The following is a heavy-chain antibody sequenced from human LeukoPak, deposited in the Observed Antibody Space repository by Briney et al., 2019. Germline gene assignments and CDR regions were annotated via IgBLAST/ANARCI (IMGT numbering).Heavy chain of an antibody. Sequence: PGGSLRLSCAASGFTVSSNYMSWVRQAPGKGLEWVSVIYSGGSTYYADSVKGRFTISRDNSKNTLYLQMNSLRAEDTAVYYCARAGFYDSSGYYYYYYYYMDVWGKGTTVTVSS. CDR3: ARAGFYDSSGYYYYYYYYMDV. V-gene: IGHV3-66*02. CDR1: GFTVSSNY. J-gene: IGHJ6*03. CDR2: IYSGGST. D-gene: IGHD3-22*01.